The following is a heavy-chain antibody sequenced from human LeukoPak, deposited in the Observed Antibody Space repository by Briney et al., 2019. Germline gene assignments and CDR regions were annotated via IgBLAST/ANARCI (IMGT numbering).Heavy chain of an antibody. Sequence: ETLSLTCTVSGDSINSGSYYWVWIRQPPGKGLEWVANMKVDGSDIHYVDSVKGRFTISSDNARNSLYLQMNTLRVADTAVYYCARGRGWIYDSWGRGTLVTVSS. CDR2: MKVDGSDI. V-gene: IGHV3-7*04. CDR3: ARGRGWIYDS. J-gene: IGHJ4*02. D-gene: IGHD6-19*01. CDR1: GDSINSGSYY.